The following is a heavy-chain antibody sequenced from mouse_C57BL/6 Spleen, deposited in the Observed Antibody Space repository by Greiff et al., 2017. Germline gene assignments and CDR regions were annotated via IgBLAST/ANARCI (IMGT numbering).Heavy chain of an antibody. D-gene: IGHD1-1*01. CDR3: ARLYGSGAMDY. J-gene: IGHJ4*01. V-gene: IGHV5-17*01. CDR1: GFTFSDYG. CDR2: ISSGSSTI. Sequence: EVTLVESGGGLVKPGGSLKLSCAASGFTFSDYGMHWVRQAPEKGLEWVAYISSGSSTIYYADTVKGRFTISRDNAKNTLFLQMTSLRSEDTAMYYCARLYGSGAMDYWGQGTSVTVSS.